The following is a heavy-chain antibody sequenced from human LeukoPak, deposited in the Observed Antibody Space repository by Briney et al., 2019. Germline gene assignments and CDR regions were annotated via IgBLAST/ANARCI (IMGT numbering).Heavy chain of an antibody. CDR2: INPNSGGT. D-gene: IGHD3-22*01. CDR3: ARDLYYDSSGSHAFDI. CDR1: GYTFTGYY. V-gene: IGHV1-2*02. Sequence: GASVKVSCKASGYTFTGYYMHWVRQAPGQRLEWMGWINPNSGGTNYAQKFQGRVTMTRDTSISTAYMELSRLRSDDTAVYYCARDLYYDSSGSHAFDIWGQGTMVTVSS. J-gene: IGHJ3*02.